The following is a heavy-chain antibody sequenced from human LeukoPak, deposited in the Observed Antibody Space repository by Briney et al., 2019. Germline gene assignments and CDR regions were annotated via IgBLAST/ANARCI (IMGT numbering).Heavy chain of an antibody. CDR3: ARDTVAATGTVDY. CDR1: GYTFTGYY. J-gene: IGHJ4*02. D-gene: IGHD6-13*01. CDR2: INPNSGGT. Sequence: GASVKVSCKASGYTFTGYYIHWVRQAPGQGLEWMGWINPNSGGTSYVQKFQGRVTMTRDTSISTAYMELSRLRSDDTAVYYCARDTVAATGTVDYWGQGTLVTVSS. V-gene: IGHV1-2*02.